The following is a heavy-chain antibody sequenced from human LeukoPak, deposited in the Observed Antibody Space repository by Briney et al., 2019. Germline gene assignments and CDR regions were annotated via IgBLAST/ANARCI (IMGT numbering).Heavy chain of an antibody. CDR3: ARARFAFSGFTFQH. CDR1: GYTFTAYY. D-gene: IGHD3-10*01. V-gene: IGHV1-2*02. J-gene: IGHJ1*01. CDR2: INPNSGGT. Sequence: ASVTVSCKASGYTFTAYYMHWVRQAPGQGLEWMGWINPNSGGTNYAQKFQGRVTMTRDTSISTAYMELSRLRSDDTAVYYCARARFAFSGFTFQHWGQGTLVTVSS.